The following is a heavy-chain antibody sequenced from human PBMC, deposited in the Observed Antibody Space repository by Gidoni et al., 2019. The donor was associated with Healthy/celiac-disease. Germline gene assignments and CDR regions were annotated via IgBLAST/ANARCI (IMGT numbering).Heavy chain of an antibody. CDR3: ARQGPSYCSSTSCYEGFDY. CDR1: GYSFTSYW. D-gene: IGHD2-2*01. V-gene: IGHV5-51*01. CDR2: IYPGDSDT. J-gene: IGHJ4*02. Sequence: EVQLVQSGAEVKKPGESLKISCKGSGYSFTSYWIGWVRQMPGKGLEWMGIIYPGDSDTRYSPSFQGQVTISADKSISTAYLQWSSLKASDTAMYYCARQGPSYCSSTSCYEGFDYWGQGTLVTVSS.